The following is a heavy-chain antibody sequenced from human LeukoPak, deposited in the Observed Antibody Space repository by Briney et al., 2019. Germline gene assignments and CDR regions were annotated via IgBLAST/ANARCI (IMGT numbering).Heavy chain of an antibody. CDR2: IKLDGSEK. J-gene: IGHJ4*02. Sequence: GGSLRLSCAASGFTFSNYWMNWVRQAPGKGLEWVANIKLDGSEKYYVDSVKGRFTISRDNAKTSLYLQMNSLRAEDTAVYDCVRSRYCSVGRCYSDYWGQGTLVTVSS. CDR3: VRSRYCSVGRCYSDY. CDR1: GFTFSNYW. V-gene: IGHV3-7*04. D-gene: IGHD2-15*01.